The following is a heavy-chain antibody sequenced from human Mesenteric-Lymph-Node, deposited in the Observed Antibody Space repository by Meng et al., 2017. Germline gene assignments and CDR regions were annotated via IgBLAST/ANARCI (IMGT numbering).Heavy chain of an antibody. J-gene: IGHJ4*02. D-gene: IGHD3-22*01. V-gene: IGHV5-51*01. Sequence: GESLKISCKGSGYRFSNYWIGWVRQMPGKGLEWMGIIYPGDSDARYSPSFQGQVTISADKSISTAYLQWSSLKASDTAIYFCAREDSSAFHFDFWGQGTLVTVSS. CDR3: AREDSSAFHFDF. CDR2: IYPGDSDA. CDR1: GYRFSNYW.